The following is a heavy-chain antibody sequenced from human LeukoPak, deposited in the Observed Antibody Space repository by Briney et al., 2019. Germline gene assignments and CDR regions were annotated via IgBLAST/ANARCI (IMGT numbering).Heavy chain of an antibody. D-gene: IGHD3-3*01. CDR3: ARGYRITIFGVVTGNWFDP. J-gene: IGHJ5*02. V-gene: IGHV4-34*01. Sequence: PSETLSLTCTVSGGSISSYYWSWIRQPPGKGLEWIGEINHSGSTNYNPSLKSRVTISVDTSKNQFSLKLSSVTAADTAVYYCARGYRITIFGVVTGNWFDPWGQGTLVTVSS. CDR1: GGSISSYY. CDR2: INHSGST.